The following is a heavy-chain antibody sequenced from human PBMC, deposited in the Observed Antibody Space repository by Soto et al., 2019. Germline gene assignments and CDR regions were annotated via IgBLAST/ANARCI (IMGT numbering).Heavy chain of an antibody. CDR2: INHSGST. Sequence: SETLSLTCTVSGGSISSYYWSWLRQPPGKGLEWIGEINHSGSTNYNPSLKSRVTISVDTSKNQFSLKLSSVTAADTAVYYCARGERGDYYDSSGYQTYYYYGMDVWGQGTTVTVSS. J-gene: IGHJ6*02. CDR1: GGSISSYY. D-gene: IGHD3-22*01. V-gene: IGHV4-34*01. CDR3: ARGERGDYYDSSGYQTYYYYGMDV.